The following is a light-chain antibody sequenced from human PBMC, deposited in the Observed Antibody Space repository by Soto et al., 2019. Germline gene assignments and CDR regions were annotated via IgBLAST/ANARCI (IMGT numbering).Light chain of an antibody. Sequence: QSVLTQPASVSGSPGQSITISCTGTSSDVGGYNHVSWYQQHPGKAPKVMIYDVSNRPSGVSNRFSGSKSGNTASLTISGLQAEDEADYYCSSYTSSSTYVFGTGTQLTVL. CDR1: SSDVGGYNH. CDR2: DVS. J-gene: IGLJ1*01. CDR3: SSYTSSSTYV. V-gene: IGLV2-14*01.